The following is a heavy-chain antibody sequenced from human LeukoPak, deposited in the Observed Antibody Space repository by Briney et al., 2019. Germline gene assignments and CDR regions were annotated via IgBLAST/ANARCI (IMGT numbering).Heavy chain of an antibody. CDR3: ARQAGVAVAGSYYYYGMDV. V-gene: IGHV4-39*01. CDR2: IYYSGST. D-gene: IGHD6-19*01. J-gene: IGHJ6*02. Sequence: SETLSLTCTVSGGSISSSSYYWGWIRQPPGKGLEWFGSIYYSGSTYYNPSLKSRVTISVDTSKNQFTLKLSSVTAADTAVYYCARQAGVAVAGSYYYYGMDVWGQGTTVTVSS. CDR1: GGSISSSSYY.